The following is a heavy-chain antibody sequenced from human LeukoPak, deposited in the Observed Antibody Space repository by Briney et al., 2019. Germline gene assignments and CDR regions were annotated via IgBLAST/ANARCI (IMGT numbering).Heavy chain of an antibody. Sequence: PSETLSLTCTVSGGSVSSGSYSWSWIRQPPGKGLEWIGYVYYSGSTDYNPSLKSRVTISVDTSKNQFSLKLSSVTAADTAVYYCARGRFLDAFDIWGQGTMVTVSS. J-gene: IGHJ3*02. CDR1: GGSVSSGSYS. D-gene: IGHD3-3*01. V-gene: IGHV4-61*01. CDR2: VYYSGST. CDR3: ARGRFLDAFDI.